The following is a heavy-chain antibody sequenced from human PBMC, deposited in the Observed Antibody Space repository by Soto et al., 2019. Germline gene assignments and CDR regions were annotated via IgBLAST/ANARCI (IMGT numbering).Heavy chain of an antibody. Sequence: QVQLVQSGAEVRKPGSSVKVSCKASGGAFSSSSINWVRQAPGQGLEWMGGIIPMFGTTNYAQKLQGRVTLTADECLSTVYMEMTDLRSEDTAVYYCAEGGGVYDTWGQGTLVTVST. D-gene: IGHD3-16*01. CDR1: GGAFSSSS. CDR3: AEGGGVYDT. V-gene: IGHV1-69*01. J-gene: IGHJ5*02. CDR2: IIPMFGTT.